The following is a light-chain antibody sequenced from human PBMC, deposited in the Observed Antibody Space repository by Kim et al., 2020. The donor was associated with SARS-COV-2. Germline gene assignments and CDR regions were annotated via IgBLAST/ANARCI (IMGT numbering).Light chain of an antibody. CDR3: QQSYSMPWT. Sequence: ASVQDIVTIPCQTSQSVSTYLNWFQHRPGKAPKLLIYSASTLQTGVSSRFIDTGSVTEFALTISSLQHEDFATYYCQQSYSMPWTFGLGTKVDIK. CDR1: QSVSTY. CDR2: SAS. V-gene: IGKV1-39*01. J-gene: IGKJ1*01.